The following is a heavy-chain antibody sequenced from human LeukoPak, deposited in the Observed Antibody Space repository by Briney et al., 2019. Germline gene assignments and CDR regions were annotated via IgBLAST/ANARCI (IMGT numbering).Heavy chain of an antibody. D-gene: IGHD6-13*01. CDR1: GGSISSSSYY. V-gene: IGHV4-39*07. CDR2: IYYSGST. Sequence: SETLSLTCTVSGGSISSSSYYWGWIRQPPGKGLEWIGSIYYSGSTYYNPSLKSRVTISVDTSKNQFSLKLSSVTAADTAVYYCARDRFSPGSSWYSDYWGPGTLVTVSS. CDR3: ARDRFSPGSSWYSDY. J-gene: IGHJ4*02.